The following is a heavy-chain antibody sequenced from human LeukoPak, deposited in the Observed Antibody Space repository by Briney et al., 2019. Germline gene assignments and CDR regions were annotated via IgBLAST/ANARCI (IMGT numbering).Heavy chain of an antibody. D-gene: IGHD3-3*01. CDR3: ARRFLVWYSHFDG. V-gene: IGHV3-23*01. Sequence: GGSLRLSCAASGFTFSNYAMDWVRQAPGKELEWVSSIIGTGGATYYADSVKGRFTISRDNSKNTLYLQVNSLRAEDTAIYYCARRFLVWYSHFDGWGQASLVT. J-gene: IGHJ4*02. CDR1: GFTFSNYA. CDR2: IIGTGGAT.